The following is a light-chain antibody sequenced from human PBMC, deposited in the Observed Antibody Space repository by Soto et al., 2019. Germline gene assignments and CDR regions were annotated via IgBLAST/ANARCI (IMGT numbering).Light chain of an antibody. CDR2: DAS. V-gene: IGKV1-5*01. Sequence: DIQMTHSPSTLSASVADRVTITFLPSQSINSWLAWYQQKPGKAPQILIYDASTLKSGVPSRFSASGSGTEFTLIISSLQPDDFATYYCQKYTSYSWKFGQGTKVDIK. CDR3: QKYTSYSWK. J-gene: IGKJ1*01. CDR1: QSINSW.